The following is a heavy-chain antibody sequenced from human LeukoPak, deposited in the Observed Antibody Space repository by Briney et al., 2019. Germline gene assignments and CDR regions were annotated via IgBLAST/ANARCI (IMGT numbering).Heavy chain of an antibody. J-gene: IGHJ6*04. V-gene: IGHV1-69*01. Sequence: SVKVSSKASGGTFSTSAVSWVRQAPGHGLEWMGGIIPISGLAKSAQKFQGRVTITADVSTSTAYMELSSLRSENTAVYYGARGPRGYSGNDEAYYYDVMDVWGNGTTVTVSS. D-gene: IGHD5-12*01. CDR3: ARGPRGYSGNDEAYYYDVMDV. CDR2: IIPISGLA. CDR1: GGTFSTSA.